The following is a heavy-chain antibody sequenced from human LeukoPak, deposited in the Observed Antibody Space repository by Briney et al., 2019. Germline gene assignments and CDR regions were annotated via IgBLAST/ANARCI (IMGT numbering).Heavy chain of an antibody. Sequence: SQTLSLTCTVSGGSISSGDYYWSWIRQPPGKGLEWIGYIYYSGSTYYNPSLKSRVTISVDTSKNQFSLKLSSVTAADTAVYYCARTPRVTGTTYLYWFDPWGQGTLVTVSS. V-gene: IGHV4-30-4*08. J-gene: IGHJ5*02. CDR2: IYYSGST. D-gene: IGHD1-7*01. CDR1: GGSISSGDYY. CDR3: ARTPRVTGTTYLYWFDP.